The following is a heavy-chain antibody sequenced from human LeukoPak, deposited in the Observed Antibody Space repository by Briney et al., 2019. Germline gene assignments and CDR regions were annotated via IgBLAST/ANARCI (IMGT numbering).Heavy chain of an antibody. CDR2: IYSGGST. CDR1: GFTVSSNY. CDR3: ARSVLRSSWGATKHYYYYGMDV. J-gene: IGHJ6*02. Sequence: PGGSLRLSCAASGFTVSSNYMSWVRQAPGKGLEWVSVIYSGGSTYYADSVKGRFTISRDNSKNTLYLQMNSLRAEDTAVYYCARSVLRSSWGATKHYYYYGMDVWGQGTTVTVSS. D-gene: IGHD1-26*01. V-gene: IGHV3-53*01.